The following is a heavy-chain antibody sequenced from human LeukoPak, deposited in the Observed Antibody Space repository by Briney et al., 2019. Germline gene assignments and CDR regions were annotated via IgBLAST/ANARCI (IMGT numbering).Heavy chain of an antibody. V-gene: IGHV3-48*04. D-gene: IGHD6-19*01. Sequence: GGSLRLSCAASGFTFSTYSMNWVRQAPGKGLEWVSYISDSTSTIYYADSVKGRFTISRDNAKNSLYLQMNSLRAEDTAVYYCARGTRIVVPGRPYFDYWGQGTLVTFSS. CDR1: GFTFSTYS. CDR2: ISDSTSTI. J-gene: IGHJ4*02. CDR3: ARGTRIVVPGRPYFDY.